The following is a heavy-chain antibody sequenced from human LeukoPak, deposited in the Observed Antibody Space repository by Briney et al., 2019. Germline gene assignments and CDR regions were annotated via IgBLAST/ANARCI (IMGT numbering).Heavy chain of an antibody. Sequence: PGGSLRLSCAASGFTFSDYYMSWLRQAPGKGLEWVSYISSSGSTIYYAASVKGRFTISRDNAENSLYPQMNSLRAEDTAVYYCAREIAYGDLRFDAFDIWGQGTMVTVSS. J-gene: IGHJ3*02. CDR1: GFTFSDYY. CDR2: ISSSGSTI. CDR3: AREIAYGDLRFDAFDI. D-gene: IGHD4-17*01. V-gene: IGHV3-11*01.